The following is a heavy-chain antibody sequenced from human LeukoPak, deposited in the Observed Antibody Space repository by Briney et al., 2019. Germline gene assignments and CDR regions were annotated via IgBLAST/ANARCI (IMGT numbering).Heavy chain of an antibody. J-gene: IGHJ4*02. D-gene: IGHD6-13*01. CDR2: INHSGST. CDR1: GGSFSGYY. CDR3: ARGSNSSSWYGGFDY. V-gene: IGHV4-34*01. Sequence: ESSETLSLTCAVYGGSFSGYYWSWIRQPPGKGLEWIGEINHSGSTNYNPSLKSRVTISVDTSKNQFSLKLSSVTAADTAVYYCARGSNSSSWYGGFDYWGQGTLVTVSS.